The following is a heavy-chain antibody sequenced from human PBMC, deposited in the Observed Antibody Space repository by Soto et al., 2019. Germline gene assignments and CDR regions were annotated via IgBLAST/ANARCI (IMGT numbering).Heavy chain of an antibody. CDR3: ARGVESIAAAVGI. Sequence: GASVKVSCKASGGTFSSYTISWVRQAPGQGLEWMGRIIPILGIANYAQKFQGRVTITADRSTSTAYMELSSLRSEDTAVYYCARGVESIAAAVGIWGQGTMVTVSS. CDR2: IIPILGIA. V-gene: IGHV1-69*02. D-gene: IGHD6-13*01. J-gene: IGHJ3*02. CDR1: GGTFSSYT.